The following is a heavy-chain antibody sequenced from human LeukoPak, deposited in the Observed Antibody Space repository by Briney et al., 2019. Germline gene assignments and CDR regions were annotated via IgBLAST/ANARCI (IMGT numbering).Heavy chain of an antibody. Sequence: GASVKVSCKASGYTFTSYDINWVRQATGQGLEWMGWMNPNSGNTGYAQKFQGGVTMTRNTSISTAYMELSSLRSEDTAVYYCARVTYGDGGDAFDIWGQGTMVTVSS. CDR3: ARVTYGDGGDAFDI. V-gene: IGHV1-8*01. CDR2: MNPNSGNT. J-gene: IGHJ3*02. CDR1: GYTFTSYD. D-gene: IGHD4-17*01.